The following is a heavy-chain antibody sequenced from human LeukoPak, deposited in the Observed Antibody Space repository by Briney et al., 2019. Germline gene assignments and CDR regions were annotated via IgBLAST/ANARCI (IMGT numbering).Heavy chain of an antibody. CDR1: EYTFSAHW. J-gene: IGHJ5*02. CDR3: VRDRPHNCFDP. D-gene: IGHD6-6*01. CDR2: IDNNGTNT. V-gene: IGHV3-74*01. Sequence: GGSLRLSCAASEYTFSAHWMHWVRQVPGKGLVYIAYIDNNGTNTNYADSVKGRFTISRDNAKNTLYLQMNSLRVEDTAVYYCVRDRPHNCFDPWGQGTLVTVSS.